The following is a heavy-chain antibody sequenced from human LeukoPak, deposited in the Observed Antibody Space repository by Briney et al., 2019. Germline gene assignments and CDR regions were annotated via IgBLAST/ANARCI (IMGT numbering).Heavy chain of an antibody. J-gene: IGHJ3*02. CDR2: IYTSGST. CDR3: ARAYSSSWYPLFFDI. V-gene: IGHV4-61*02. Sequence: SETLSLTCTVSGGSISSGSYYWSWIRQPAGKGLEWIGRIYTSGSTNYNPSLKSRVTISVDTSKNQFSLKLSSVTAADTAVYYCARAYSSSWYPLFFDIWGQGTMVTVSS. CDR1: GGSISSGSYY. D-gene: IGHD6-13*01.